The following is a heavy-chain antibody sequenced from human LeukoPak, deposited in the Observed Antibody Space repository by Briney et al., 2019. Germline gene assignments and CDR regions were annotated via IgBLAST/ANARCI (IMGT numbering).Heavy chain of an antibody. CDR1: RFTFSNYW. V-gene: IGHV3-74*01. J-gene: IGHJ5*02. D-gene: IGHD3-22*01. Sequence: GGSLRLSCAASRFTFSNYWMHGVRQAPGKGLVWVSRINSDGINTSYADSVKGRFTISRDNAKNTLNLQMNSLRAEDTAVYYCARDLGQYYDTSDNWFDPWGQGTLVTVSS. CDR3: ARDLGQYYDTSDNWFDP. CDR2: INSDGINT.